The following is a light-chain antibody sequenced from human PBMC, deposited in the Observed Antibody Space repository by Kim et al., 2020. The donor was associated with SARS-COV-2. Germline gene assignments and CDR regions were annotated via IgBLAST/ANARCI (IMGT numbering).Light chain of an antibody. J-gene: IGKJ3*01. V-gene: IGKV1-27*01. CDR3: HKYDSTPFT. Sequence: DIQMTQSPSSLSASVGDGVTITCRASEDISNSLAWYQQKPGKVPQLLIYSASALQSGVPSRFSGSGSGTDFTLTISSLQPEDVATYYCHKYDSTPFTFGRGTKVDIK. CDR2: SAS. CDR1: EDISNS.